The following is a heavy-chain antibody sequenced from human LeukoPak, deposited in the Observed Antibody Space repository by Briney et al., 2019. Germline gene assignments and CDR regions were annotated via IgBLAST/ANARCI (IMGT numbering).Heavy chain of an antibody. J-gene: IGHJ3*02. CDR1: GGTFSSYA. CDR3: ARTVANWGGNDI. CDR2: IIPIFGTA. Sequence: SVKVSCKASGGTFSSYAISWVRQAPGQGLEWMGGIIPIFGTANYAQKFQGRVTITADESTSTAYMELSSLRSEDTAVYYCARTVANWGGNDIWGQGTMVTVSS. V-gene: IGHV1-69*13. D-gene: IGHD7-27*01.